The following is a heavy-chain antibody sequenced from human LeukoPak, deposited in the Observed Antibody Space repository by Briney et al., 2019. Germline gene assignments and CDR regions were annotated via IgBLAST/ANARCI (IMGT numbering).Heavy chain of an antibody. CDR2: MNPNSGNT. J-gene: IGHJ3*02. V-gene: IGHV1-8*01. D-gene: IGHD3-3*01. Sequence: ASVKVSCKASGYTFTSYDINWVRQATGQGLEWMGWMNPNSGNTGYAQKFQGRVTMTRNTSISTAYMELSSLRSEDTAVYYCARGPTHPYYDFRSGYFYDAFDIWGQGTMVTVSS. CDR3: ARGPTHPYYDFRSGYFYDAFDI. CDR1: GYTFTSYD.